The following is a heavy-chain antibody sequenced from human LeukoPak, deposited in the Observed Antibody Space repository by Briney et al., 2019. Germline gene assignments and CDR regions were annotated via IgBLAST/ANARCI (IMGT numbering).Heavy chain of an antibody. J-gene: IGHJ4*02. Sequence: GGSLRLSCAASGFTFSNYHMLWVRQAPGKGLEWVAVIWYDGGNKYYADSVKGRFTISRDKSKNTLYLQMNSLRAEDTAFYYCARDSYGADYWGQGTLVTVSS. CDR3: ARDSYGADY. V-gene: IGHV3-33*01. CDR1: GFTFSNYH. D-gene: IGHD4/OR15-4a*01. CDR2: IWYDGGNK.